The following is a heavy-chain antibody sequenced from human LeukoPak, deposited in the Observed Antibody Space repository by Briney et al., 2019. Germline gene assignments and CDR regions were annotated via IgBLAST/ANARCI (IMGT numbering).Heavy chain of an antibody. V-gene: IGHV3-21*01. Sequence: PGGSLRLSCAASGFTFSTYTMNWVRQTPGKGLEWVSFISGNYDYIEYADSVKGRFTISRDNAKKSLYLQMNSLTDEDTAVYYCARDGAYSGTFHDAFDLWGRGTMVTVSS. J-gene: IGHJ3*01. CDR1: GFTFSTYT. CDR2: ISGNYDYI. CDR3: ARDGAYSGTFHDAFDL. D-gene: IGHD1-26*01.